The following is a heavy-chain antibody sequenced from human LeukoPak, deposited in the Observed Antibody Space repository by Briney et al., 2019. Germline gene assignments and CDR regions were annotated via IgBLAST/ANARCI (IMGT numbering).Heavy chain of an antibody. CDR2: IYYTGSP. Sequence: PSETLSLTCTVSGDSLSSHYWSWIRQPPGKGLEWVGYIYYTGSPNYNPSLKSRVTISVGTSKNQFSLKLSSVTAADTAVYYCARLRDYGSGTFYNDYWGQGTLVTVSS. J-gene: IGHJ4*02. D-gene: IGHD3-10*01. CDR3: ARLRDYGSGTFYNDY. CDR1: GDSLSSHY. V-gene: IGHV4-59*08.